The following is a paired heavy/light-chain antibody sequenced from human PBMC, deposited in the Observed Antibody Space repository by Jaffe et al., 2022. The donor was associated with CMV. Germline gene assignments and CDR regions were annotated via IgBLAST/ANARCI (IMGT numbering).Heavy chain of an antibody. CDR2: ISYTSDAI. J-gene: IGHJ4*02. D-gene: IGHD5-12*01. CDR3: ARDLDIGSLEMAAIG. CDR1: GFNFKTSS. Sequence: EVYLVEAGGGLVQPGGSLRLSCAASGFNFKTSSMNWVRQAPGKGLEWVSYISYTSDAIHYADSVKGRFTISRDNAKNSLYLQMNSLRDDDTAVYYCARDLDIGSLEMAAIGWGQGTLVTVSS. V-gene: IGHV3-48*02.
Light chain of an antibody. J-gene: IGLJ2*01. V-gene: IGLV1-40*01. CDR2: RNS. CDR1: SSSIGAGYD. CDR3: QSYDSSLSRYV. Sequence: QSALTQPPSMSGAPGQRVNISCAGRSSSIGAGYDVHWYQQHPGTAPKLLIYRNSNRPSGVPDRFSGSKSGTSASLAITGLQGEDEADYYCQSYDSSLSRYVFGGGTKLTVL.